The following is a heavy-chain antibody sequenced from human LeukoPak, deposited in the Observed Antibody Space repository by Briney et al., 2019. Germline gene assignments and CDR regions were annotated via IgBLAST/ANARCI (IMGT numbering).Heavy chain of an antibody. CDR3: ARGLRNTNTFDI. V-gene: IGHV3-33*01. J-gene: IGHJ3*02. CDR1: GFIFSNYG. CDR2: IWYDGSNK. Sequence: GGSLRLSCAASGFIFSNYGMHWVRQAPGKGLEWVAVIWYDGSNKYYADSVKGRFTISRDNSKNTVYLQMNSLRAEDTAVYYCARGLRNTNTFDIWGQGTMVTVSS.